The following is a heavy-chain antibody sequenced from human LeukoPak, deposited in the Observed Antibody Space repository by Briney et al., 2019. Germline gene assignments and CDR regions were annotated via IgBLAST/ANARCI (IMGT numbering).Heavy chain of an antibody. CDR2: IYYGGST. J-gene: IGHJ4*02. D-gene: IGHD3-3*01. V-gene: IGHV4-31*03. CDR3: ARGRTIFGVVNYFDY. Sequence: SQTLSLTCTVSGGSISSGGYYWSWIRQHPGKGLEWIGYIYYGGSTYYNPSLKSRVTISVDTSKNQFSLKLSSVTAADTAVYYCARGRTIFGVVNYFDYWGQGTLVTVSS. CDR1: GGSISSGGYY.